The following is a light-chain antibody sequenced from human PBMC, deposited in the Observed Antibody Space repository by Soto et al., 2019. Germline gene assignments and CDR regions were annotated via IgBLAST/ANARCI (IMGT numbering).Light chain of an antibody. V-gene: IGLV3-9*01. CDR2: RDN. J-gene: IGLJ2*01. CDR3: QVWDRSTVV. Sequence: SYELTQPLSVSVALGQTARITCGGNNIGTKSVHWYQQKPGQAPVLVIYRDNNRPSGIPERFSGSNSGNTATLTISRAQAGAEADYSCQVWDRSTVVFGGGTKLTVL. CDR1: NIGTKS.